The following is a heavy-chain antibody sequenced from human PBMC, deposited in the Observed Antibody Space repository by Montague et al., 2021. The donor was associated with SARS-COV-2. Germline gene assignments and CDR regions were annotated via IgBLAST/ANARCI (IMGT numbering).Heavy chain of an antibody. CDR3: ARHRRYDVVTYYPDF. D-gene: IGHD3-9*01. CDR2: ISNGGRT. V-gene: IGHV4-39*01. Sequence: SETLSLTCSVSGGSFDSDNFFWGWIRQPPGERLEWIGVISNGGRTFDNPSLKSRVTISVHTSRNQLSLNVKSVTAADTAVYYYARHRRYDVVTYYPDFWGQGILVTVSS. CDR1: GGSFDSDNFF. J-gene: IGHJ4*02.